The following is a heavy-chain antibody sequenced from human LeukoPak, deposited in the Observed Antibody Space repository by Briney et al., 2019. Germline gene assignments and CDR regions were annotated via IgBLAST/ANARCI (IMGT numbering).Heavy chain of an antibody. CDR3: ARDLRPVAAEGYFDY. J-gene: IGHJ4*02. Sequence: SVKVSCKASGYTFTSYAISWVRQAPGQGLEWMGWISADNGNTDYAQRFQGRVTMTTDTSTSTAYMELRSLRSDDTAVYYCARDLRPVAAEGYFDYWGQGTLVTVSS. D-gene: IGHD6-19*01. CDR2: ISADNGNT. CDR1: GYTFTSYA. V-gene: IGHV1-18*01.